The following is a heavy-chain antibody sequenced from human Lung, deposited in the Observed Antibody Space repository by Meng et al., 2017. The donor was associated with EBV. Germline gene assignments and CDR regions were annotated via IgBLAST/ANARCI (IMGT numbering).Heavy chain of an antibody. V-gene: IGHV7-4-1*02. CDR1: GYTFTSYA. CDR3: ARLYCSGGSCYTIDY. Sequence: QVQVVQSGSELKKTVASADVSCKASGYTFTSYAMKWVRQAPGQGLVWMGWINTNTGNPTYAQGFTGRFVFSLDTSVSTAYLQISSLKAADTAVYYCARLYCSGGSCYTIDYWGQGTLVTVSS. D-gene: IGHD2-15*01. CDR2: INTNTGNP. J-gene: IGHJ4*02.